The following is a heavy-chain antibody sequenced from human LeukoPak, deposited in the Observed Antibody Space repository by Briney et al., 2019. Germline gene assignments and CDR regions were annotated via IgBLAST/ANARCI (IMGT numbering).Heavy chain of an antibody. V-gene: IGHV3-7*01. J-gene: IGHJ4*02. CDR3: ARDWAPVSMRAVPFDR. Sequence: GGSLRLSCAASGFAFSNFWMSWVRQAPGKGPEWVANINEDGSLKNYVDSVEGRFTVSRDNAKNALDLQMNSLRLEDTAVYYCARDWAPVSMRAVPFDRWGQGTLVTVSS. CDR2: INEDGSLK. D-gene: IGHD2/OR15-2a*01. CDR1: GFAFSNFW.